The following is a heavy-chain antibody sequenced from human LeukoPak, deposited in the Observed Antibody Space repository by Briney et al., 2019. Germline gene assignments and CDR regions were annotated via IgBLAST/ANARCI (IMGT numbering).Heavy chain of an antibody. CDR2: TYHRSTWYD. V-gene: IGHV6-1*01. CDR1: GDSVPSNNAA. CDR3: TREVAGTGGFDY. Sequence: SQTLSLPCAISGDSVPSNNAAWNWIRQSPSRGLEWLGRTYHRSTWYDDYVVSVRSRLTITPDISKNQVSLQLNSVTPEDTAVYYCTREVAGTGGFDYWGQGITVTVSS. J-gene: IGHJ4*02. D-gene: IGHD6-13*01.